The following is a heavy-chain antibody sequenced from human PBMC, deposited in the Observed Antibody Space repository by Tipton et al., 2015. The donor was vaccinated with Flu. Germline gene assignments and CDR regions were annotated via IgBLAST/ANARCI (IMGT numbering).Heavy chain of an antibody. D-gene: IGHD3-22*01. V-gene: IGHV4-59*01. CDR1: GGSISSYY. CDR3: ARGYDSSGYHPPWAEYFQH. CDR2: IYYSGST. Sequence: TLSLTCTVSGGSISSYYWSWIRQPPGKGLEWIGYIYYSGSTNYNPSLKSRVTISVDTSKNQFSLKLSSVTAADTAVYYCARGYDSSGYHPPWAEYFQHWGQGTLVTVSS. J-gene: IGHJ1*01.